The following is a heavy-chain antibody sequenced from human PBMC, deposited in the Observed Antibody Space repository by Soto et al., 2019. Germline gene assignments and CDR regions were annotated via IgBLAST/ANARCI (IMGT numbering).Heavy chain of an antibody. V-gene: IGHV3-23*01. Sequence: LXLSWLASGFTFSDFSITWVRSVPGRGLEWVASLDGAGGSTYYAESVRGRFSISRDNSQNTLFLQMKRLTVDDTAIYYCAAPRDEYGSGVSWFTYGMDIWGQGTTVTVSS. J-gene: IGHJ6*02. CDR1: GFTFSDFS. CDR3: AAPRDEYGSGVSWFTYGMDI. CDR2: LDGAGGST. D-gene: IGHD3-10*01.